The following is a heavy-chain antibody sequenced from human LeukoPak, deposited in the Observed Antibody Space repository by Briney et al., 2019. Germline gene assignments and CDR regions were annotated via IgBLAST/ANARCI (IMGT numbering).Heavy chain of an antibody. CDR2: IYSGGGT. CDR3: SRVAAAAGLVIDY. CDR1: GFTVSSNY. Sequence: GGSLRLSCAASGFTVSSNYMSWVRQAPGKGLEWVSVIYSGGGTYYADSVKGRFTISRDNSKNTLYLQMNSLRADDTAVYYCSRVAAAAGLVIDYWGQGTLVTVSS. V-gene: IGHV3-53*01. J-gene: IGHJ4*02. D-gene: IGHD6-13*01.